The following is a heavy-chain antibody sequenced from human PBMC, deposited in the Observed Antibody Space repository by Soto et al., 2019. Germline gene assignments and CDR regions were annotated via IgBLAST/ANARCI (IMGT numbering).Heavy chain of an antibody. J-gene: IGHJ4*02. Sequence: PSETLSLTCTVSGGSISSGDYYWSWIRQPPGKGLEWIGYIYYSGSTYYSPSLKSRVTISVDTSKNQFSLKLSSVTAADTAVYYCASGGDYDILTGYYYGGDYWGQGTLVTVSS. CDR1: GGSISSGDYY. CDR3: ASGGDYDILTGYYYGGDY. CDR2: IYYSGST. D-gene: IGHD3-9*01. V-gene: IGHV4-30-4*01.